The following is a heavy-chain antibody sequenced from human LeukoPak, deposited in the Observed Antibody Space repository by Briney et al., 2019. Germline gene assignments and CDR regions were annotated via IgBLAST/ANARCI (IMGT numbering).Heavy chain of an antibody. CDR2: ISYSGST. CDR3: ARQGGITMVRGAQHCYYYYMDV. V-gene: IGHV4-39*01. D-gene: IGHD3-10*01. Sequence: PSETLSLTCTVSGGSISSGTYYWGWVRQPPGKGLEWIGSISYSGSTYFNPSLKSRVTISVDTSKNQFSLKLSSVTAADTAVYYCARQGGITMVRGAQHCYYYYMDVWGKGTTVTISS. CDR1: GGSISSGTYY. J-gene: IGHJ6*03.